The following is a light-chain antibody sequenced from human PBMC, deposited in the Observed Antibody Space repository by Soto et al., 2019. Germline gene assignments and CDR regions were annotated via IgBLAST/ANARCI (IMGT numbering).Light chain of an antibody. J-gene: IGKJ3*01. CDR2: DAS. V-gene: IGKV3-11*01. CDR3: QQRSTLFT. CDR1: QSIGTY. Sequence: EIVLTQSPATLSLSPGESATLSCRASQSIGTYLAWYQQKPGQAPRRLIYDASNRATGIPARFSGSGSVTDFTLSISSLEPEDFAVYYCQQRSTLFTFGPGTKVDIK.